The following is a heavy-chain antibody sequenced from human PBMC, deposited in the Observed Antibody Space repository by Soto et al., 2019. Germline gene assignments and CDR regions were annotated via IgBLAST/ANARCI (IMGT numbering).Heavy chain of an antibody. CDR2: MTYDGATE. CDR1: GFPFSDYV. J-gene: IGHJ3*01. V-gene: IGHV3-30*14. Sequence: GGSLRLSCAASGFPFSDYVIHLVRQSAGKGLEWVASMTYDGATEYYADSVKGRFTVSRGNSKRTLSPQMNRLRPEDTAVYYCARVRLSISVNDALDVWGQGKTVTVSS. CDR3: ARVRLSISVNDALDV. D-gene: IGHD2-2*01.